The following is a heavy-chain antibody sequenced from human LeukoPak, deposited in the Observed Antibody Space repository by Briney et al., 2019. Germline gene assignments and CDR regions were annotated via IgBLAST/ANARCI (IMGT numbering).Heavy chain of an antibody. V-gene: IGHV1-46*01. CDR3: ARDPSGAWQWFDY. D-gene: IGHD6-19*01. Sequence: ASVKVSCKASGYTFTTYYMHWVRQAPGRGLEWMGVINPNGGGTGYAQKFEGRLTMTRDTSTSTVFMELSSLRSEDTAMYYCARDPSGAWQWFDYWGQGTLVTVSS. CDR1: GYTFTTYY. J-gene: IGHJ4*02. CDR2: INPNGGGT.